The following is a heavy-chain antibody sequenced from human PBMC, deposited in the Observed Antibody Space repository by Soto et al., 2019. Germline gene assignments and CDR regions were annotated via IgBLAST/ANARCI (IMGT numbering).Heavy chain of an antibody. V-gene: IGHV1-69*13. J-gene: IGHJ4*02. Sequence: SVKVSCKASGGTFSSYAISWVRQAPGQGLEWMGGIIPIFGTANYAQKFQGRVTITADESTSTAYMELSSLRSEDTAVYYCAKVANSGVVIEYFDSWGQGSLVTVSS. D-gene: IGHD3-3*01. CDR3: AKVANSGVVIEYFDS. CDR1: GGTFSSYA. CDR2: IIPIFGTA.